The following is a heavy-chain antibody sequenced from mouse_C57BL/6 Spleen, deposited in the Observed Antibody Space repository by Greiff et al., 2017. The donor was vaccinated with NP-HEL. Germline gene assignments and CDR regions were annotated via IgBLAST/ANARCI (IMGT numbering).Heavy chain of an antibody. J-gene: IGHJ4*01. V-gene: IGHV1-81*01. CDR3: ARPTTSGAMDY. CDR2: IYPRSGDT. CDR1: GYTFTSYG. Sequence: QVQLQQSGAELARPGASVKLSCKASGYTFTSYGISWVKQRTGQGLEWIGEIYPRSGDTYYIEKFKGKATLTADKSSSTAYMQLRSPTSEDSAVYFGARPTTSGAMDYWGQGTSVTVSS. D-gene: IGHD6-1*01.